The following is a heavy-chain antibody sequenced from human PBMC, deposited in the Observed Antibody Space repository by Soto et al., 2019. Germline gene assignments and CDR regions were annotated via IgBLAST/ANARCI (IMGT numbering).Heavy chain of an antibody. CDR1: GGSVSSSCYY. V-gene: IGHV4-31*03. D-gene: IGHD3-9*01. J-gene: IGHJ6*02. CDR2: VYYSGST. Sequence: SETLSLTCTVSGGSVSSSCYYWGWVRQPPGKGLEWIGNVYYSGSTYYNPSLKGRVTISVDTSKNQFSLKLSPVTAADTAVYYCARDRNDILTGYSSNDYYYGMDVWGQGTTVTVSS. CDR3: ARDRNDILTGYSSNDYYYGMDV.